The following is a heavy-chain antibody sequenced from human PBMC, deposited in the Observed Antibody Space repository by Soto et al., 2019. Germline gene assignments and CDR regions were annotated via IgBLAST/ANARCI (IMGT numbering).Heavy chain of an antibody. V-gene: IGHV3-9*01. CDR2: ISWNSGSI. Sequence: GGSLRLSCAASGFTFDDYAMHWVRQAPGKGLEWVSGISWNSGSIGYADSVKGRFTISRDNAKNSLYLQMNSLRAEDTALYYCAISPGRIAARRGSIYDYWGQGTLVTVSS. CDR1: GFTFDDYA. CDR3: AISPGRIAARRGSIYDY. J-gene: IGHJ4*02. D-gene: IGHD6-6*01.